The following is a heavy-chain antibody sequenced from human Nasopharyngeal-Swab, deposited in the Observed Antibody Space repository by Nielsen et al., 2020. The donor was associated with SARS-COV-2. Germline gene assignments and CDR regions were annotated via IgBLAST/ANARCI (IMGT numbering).Heavy chain of an antibody. CDR1: GYTLTELS. CDR2: FDPEDGET. V-gene: IGHV1-24*01. D-gene: IGHD1-26*01. J-gene: IGHJ4*02. Sequence: ASVKVSCKVSGYTLTELSMHWVRQAPGKGLEWVGGFDPEDGETIYAQRFQGRVTITRDTSASTAYMEMSSLRSEDTAVYYCARLGASGDFDYWGQGTLVTVSS. CDR3: ARLGASGDFDY.